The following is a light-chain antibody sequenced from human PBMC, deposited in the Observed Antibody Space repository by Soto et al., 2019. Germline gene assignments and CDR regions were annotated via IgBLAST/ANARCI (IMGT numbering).Light chain of an antibody. V-gene: IGLV2-8*01. J-gene: IGLJ2*01. Sequence: QSALTQPPSASGSPGQSVTISCTGTSSDVGGYNYVSWYQHHPGKAPKLMIYVVSKRPSGVPDRFSGSKSGNTASLTVSGLQADDEANYYCSSFAGSNTVFGGGTKLTVL. CDR3: SSFAGSNTV. CDR2: VVS. CDR1: SSDVGGYNY.